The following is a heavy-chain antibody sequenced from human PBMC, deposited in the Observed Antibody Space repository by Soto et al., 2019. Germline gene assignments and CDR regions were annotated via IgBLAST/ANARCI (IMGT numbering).Heavy chain of an antibody. J-gene: IGHJ4*02. V-gene: IGHV1-8*01. D-gene: IGHD3-10*01. Sequence: QVQLVQSGAELKKPGASVKVSCKASGYTFSNYDMNWVRQATGHGPEWIGWVNPNNGDTGYAQKFQGRVTLTTDISTTTAYMELTSLRSEHTAIYYCAKVSRKGSAIDFDYWGQGTLITVSS. CDR1: GYTFSNYD. CDR2: VNPNNGDT. CDR3: AKVSRKGSAIDFDY.